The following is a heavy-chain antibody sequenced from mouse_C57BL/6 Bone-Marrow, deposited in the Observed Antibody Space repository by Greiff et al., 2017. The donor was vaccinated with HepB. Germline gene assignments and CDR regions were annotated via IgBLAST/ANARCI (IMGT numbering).Heavy chain of an antibody. D-gene: IGHD1-1*01. V-gene: IGHV5-15*01. J-gene: IGHJ3*01. CDR1: GFTFSDYG. Sequence: EVQRVESGGGLVQPGGSLKLSCAASGFTFSDYGMAWVRQAPRKGPEWVAFISNLAYSIYYADTVTGRFTISRENAKNTLYLEMSSLRSEDTAMYYCARHGTTVGGFAYWGQGTLVTVSA. CDR2: ISNLAYSI. CDR3: ARHGTTVGGFAY.